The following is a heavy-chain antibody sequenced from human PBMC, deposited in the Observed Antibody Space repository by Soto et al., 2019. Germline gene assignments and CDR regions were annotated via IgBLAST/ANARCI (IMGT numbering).Heavy chain of an antibody. CDR2: ISSSGSTI. CDR1: GFTFSDYY. V-gene: IGHV3-11*01. CDR3: ARAPHSGRFIYFDY. Sequence: GGSLRLSCAASGFTFSDYYMSWIRQAPGKGLEWVSYISSSGSTIYYADSVKGRFTISRDNAKNSLYLQMNSLRAEDTAVYYCARAPHSGRFIYFDYWGQGTLVTVSS. J-gene: IGHJ4*02. D-gene: IGHD5-12*01.